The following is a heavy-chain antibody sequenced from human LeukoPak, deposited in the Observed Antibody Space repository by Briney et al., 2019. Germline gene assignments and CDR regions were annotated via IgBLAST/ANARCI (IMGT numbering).Heavy chain of an antibody. CDR2: INPNSDGT. CDR1: GYTFTGYY. CDR3: AREIVKVAGSLDAFDI. D-gene: IGHD6-19*01. V-gene: IGHV1-2*02. J-gene: IGHJ3*02. Sequence: ASVKVSCKGSGYTFTGYYMHWVRQAPGQGLGWMGWINPNSDGTNYAPKFQGRVTLTRDTSISTAYMELSRLRSDDTAVYYCAREIVKVAGSLDAFDIWGQGTMVTVSS.